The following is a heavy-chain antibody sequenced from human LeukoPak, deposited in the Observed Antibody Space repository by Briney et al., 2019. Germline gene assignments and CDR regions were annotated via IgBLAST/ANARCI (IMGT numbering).Heavy chain of an antibody. CDR1: GGSISSGSYY. V-gene: IGHV4-39*01. CDR2: IYYSGST. D-gene: IGHD1-26*01. J-gene: IGHJ4*02. Sequence: PSETLSLTCTVSGGSISSGSYYWGWIRQPPGKGLEWIGSIYYSGSTYYNPSLKSRVTISVDTSKNQFSLKLSSVTAADTAVYYCARRDGATGYFDYWGQGTLVTVSS. CDR3: ARRDGATGYFDY.